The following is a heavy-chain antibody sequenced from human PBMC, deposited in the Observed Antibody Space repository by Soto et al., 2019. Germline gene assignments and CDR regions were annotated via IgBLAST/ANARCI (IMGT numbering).Heavy chain of an antibody. Sequence: QVQLVQSGAAVKKPGASVKVSCKASGYTFTSYGISWVRQAPGQGLAWMGWISAYNGTTNYAQKLQGRVTMTTDTSTSTADMELRSLRSDDTAVYYCARERFLDGMDVWGQGTTVTVSS. D-gene: IGHD3-3*01. CDR3: ARERFLDGMDV. CDR2: ISAYNGTT. V-gene: IGHV1-18*01. CDR1: GYTFTSYG. J-gene: IGHJ6*02.